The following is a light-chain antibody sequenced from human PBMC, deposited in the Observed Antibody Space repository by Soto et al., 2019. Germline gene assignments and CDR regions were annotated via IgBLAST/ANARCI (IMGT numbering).Light chain of an antibody. J-gene: IGKJ1*01. CDR3: QQSGRP. V-gene: IGKV3-20*01. CDR1: QLVSSNF. CDR2: GAS. Sequence: EILLTQSPGPLSFSPGERATLSCRASQLVSSNFLAWYQQKPGQTPRLLIHGASSRATGIPDRFSGSGSGTDFTLTISRLEPEDSAVYYCQQSGRPFGQGTKVDIK.